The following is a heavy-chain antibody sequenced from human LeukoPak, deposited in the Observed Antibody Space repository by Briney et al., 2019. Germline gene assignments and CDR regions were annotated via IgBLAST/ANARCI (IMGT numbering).Heavy chain of an antibody. CDR2: VRYDGSNK. D-gene: IGHD6-13*01. CDR3: DGAYASTWLLGDY. V-gene: IGHV3-30*02. Sequence: GGSLRLSCAASGFTFSSYGMHWVRQAPGKGLEWVAFVRYDGSNKYYADSVKGRFTISRDNSKNTLYLQMNSLRIEDTAVYYCDGAYASTWLLGDYWGQGTLVSVSS. CDR1: GFTFSSYG. J-gene: IGHJ4*02.